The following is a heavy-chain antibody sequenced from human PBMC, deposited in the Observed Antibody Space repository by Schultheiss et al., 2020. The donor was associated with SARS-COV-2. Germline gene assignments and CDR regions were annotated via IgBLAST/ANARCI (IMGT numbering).Heavy chain of an antibody. Sequence: GGSLRLSCAASGFTFSSYGMHWVRQAPGKGLEWVSYISSSSSYIYYADSVKGRFTISRDNAKNTLYLQMNSLRAEDTAVYYCARERGNSRYFDLWGRGTLVTVSS. CDR1: GFTFSSYG. CDR3: ARERGNSRYFDL. D-gene: IGHD4-23*01. J-gene: IGHJ2*01. V-gene: IGHV3-21*05. CDR2: ISSSSSYI.